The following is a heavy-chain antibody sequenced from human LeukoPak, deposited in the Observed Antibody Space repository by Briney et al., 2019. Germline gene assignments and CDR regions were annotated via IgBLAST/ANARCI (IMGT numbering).Heavy chain of an antibody. CDR2: IYTSGST. V-gene: IGHV4-4*09. Sequence: KSSETLSLTCTVSGGSISSYYWSWIRQPPGKGLEWIGYIYTSGSTNYNPSLKSRVTISVDTSKNQFSLKLSSVTAADTAVYYCARHLGGGSSWPLDYWGQGTLVTVSS. CDR3: ARHLGGGSSWPLDY. D-gene: IGHD2-15*01. CDR1: GGSISSYY. J-gene: IGHJ4*02.